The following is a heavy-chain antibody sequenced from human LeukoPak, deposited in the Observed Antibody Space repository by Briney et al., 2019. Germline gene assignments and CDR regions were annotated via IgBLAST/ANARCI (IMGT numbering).Heavy chain of an antibody. CDR1: GFTVSSNY. Sequence: PGGSLRLSCAASGFTVSSNYMRWVRQAPGKVLEWVSAIYSVGSTYYADSVKGRFTTSRDNSKNRMYLHMNSLRAEDTAMYYCAGADRWLLFDYWGQGTLVTVSP. D-gene: IGHD3-22*01. CDR3: AGADRWLLFDY. CDR2: IYSVGST. V-gene: IGHV3-66*01. J-gene: IGHJ4*02.